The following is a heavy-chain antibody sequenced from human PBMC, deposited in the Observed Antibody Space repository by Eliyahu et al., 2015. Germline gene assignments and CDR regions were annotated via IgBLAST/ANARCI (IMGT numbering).Heavy chain of an antibody. V-gene: IGHV4-34*02. CDR2: INHSGSA. Sequence: QVQLQQWGAGLLKPSETLSLTCAXYGGSXSGYYWSWVRQPPGKGLEWIGEINHSGSANYNPSLKSRVTISLDTSKHHFSLKLSSVTAADTAVYYCARERLSSYYMDVWGKGTTVTVSS. CDR1: GGSXSGYY. CDR3: ARERLSSYYMDV. J-gene: IGHJ6*03.